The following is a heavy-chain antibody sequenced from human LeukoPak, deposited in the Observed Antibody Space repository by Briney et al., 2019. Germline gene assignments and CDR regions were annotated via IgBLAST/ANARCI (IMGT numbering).Heavy chain of an antibody. CDR2: ISNDGDT. CDR1: GDSIFSSFFY. V-gene: IGHV4-39*06. Sequence: SETLSLTCTVSGDSIFSSFFYWGWIRQPPGKGLEWIGTISNDGDTYNPSLKSRVTISVDTSVSTAADTAVYFCARDHGSANWFYYWGQGTLVTVSS. CDR3: FYY. D-gene: IGHD1-1*01. J-gene: IGHJ4*02.